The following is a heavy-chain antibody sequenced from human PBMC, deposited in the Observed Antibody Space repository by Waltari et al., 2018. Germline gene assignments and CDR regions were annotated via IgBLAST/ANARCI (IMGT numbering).Heavy chain of an antibody. Sequence: QVQLQQWGAGLLQPSETLSLTCAVYGGSFSGYYWGWIHQSPGKGLEWIGEINHAGNRNYNPSLRSRVTMLVDTSRSQFSLKLSSMTAADTALYYCVRLEDCSGPGGNCYSGDSFALDVWGQGTTVTVS. CDR3: VRLEDCSGPGGNCYSGDSFALDV. V-gene: IGHV4-34*02. CDR2: INHAGNR. D-gene: IGHD2-8*02. J-gene: IGHJ6*02. CDR1: GGSFSGYY.